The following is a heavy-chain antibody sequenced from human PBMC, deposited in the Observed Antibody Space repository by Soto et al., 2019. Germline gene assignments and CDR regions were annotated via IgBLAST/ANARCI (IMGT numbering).Heavy chain of an antibody. Sequence: SETLSLTCTFAGCSLSSSICYLGWISPPPGKGLEWIGSIYYSGSTYYNPSLKSRVTISVDTSKNQFSLKLSSVTAADTAVYYCARHTGRYCSGGSCYLSDPWGQGTLVTVSS. CDR3: ARHTGRYCSGGSCYLSDP. CDR2: IYYSGST. J-gene: IGHJ5*02. CDR1: GCSLSSSICY. V-gene: IGHV4-39*01. D-gene: IGHD2-15*01.